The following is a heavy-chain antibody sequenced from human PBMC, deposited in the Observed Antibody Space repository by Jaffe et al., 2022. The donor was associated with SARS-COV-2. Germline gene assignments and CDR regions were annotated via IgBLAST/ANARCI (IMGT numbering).Heavy chain of an antibody. D-gene: IGHD6-13*01. J-gene: IGHJ3*02. CDR3: ARGRRAAAGRGFAFDI. CDR2: INHSGST. V-gene: IGHV4-34*01. CDR1: GGSFSGYY. Sequence: QVQLQQWGAGLLKPSETLSLTCAVYGGSFSGYYWSWIRQPPGKGLEWIGEINHSGSTNYNPSLKSRVTISVDTSKNQFSLKLSSVTAADTAVYYCARGRRAAAGRGFAFDIWGQGTMVTVSS.